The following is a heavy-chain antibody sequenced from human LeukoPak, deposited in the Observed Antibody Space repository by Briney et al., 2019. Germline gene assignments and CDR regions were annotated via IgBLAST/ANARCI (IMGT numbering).Heavy chain of an antibody. D-gene: IGHD4-17*01. CDR1: GFIFSSYG. CDR2: IWYDGSKK. CDR3: ATMTTVTMDDAFDM. J-gene: IGHJ3*02. Sequence: GGSLRLSCAASGFIFSSYGMHWVRQAPGKGLEWVALIWYDGSKKDYADSVKGRFTISRDNSKNTLNLQMNRLRAEDTAVYYCATMTTVTMDDAFDMWGQGTVVTVSS. V-gene: IGHV3-33*01.